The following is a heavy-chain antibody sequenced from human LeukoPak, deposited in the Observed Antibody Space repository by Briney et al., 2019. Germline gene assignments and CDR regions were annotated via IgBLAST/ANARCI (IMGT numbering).Heavy chain of an antibody. J-gene: IGHJ3*01. Sequence: GGSLRLSCAASGFTFRSYTMNWVRQAPGKGLEWVSSISTSSTYIYSTASVKGRFTVSRDNAKNSLYLQMNSLRAEDTAVYYCARSYLVRSGWYDAFDFWGQGTMVTVSS. CDR1: GFTFRSYT. V-gene: IGHV3-21*01. CDR2: ISTSSTYI. CDR3: ARSYLVRSGWYDAFDF. D-gene: IGHD6-19*01.